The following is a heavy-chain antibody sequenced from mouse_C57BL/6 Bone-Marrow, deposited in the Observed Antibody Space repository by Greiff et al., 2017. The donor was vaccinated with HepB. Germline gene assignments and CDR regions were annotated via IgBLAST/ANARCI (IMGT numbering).Heavy chain of an antibody. D-gene: IGHD1-1*01. CDR3: ARRGSSSYWYFDV. J-gene: IGHJ1*03. Sequence: DVMLVESGGDLVKPGGSLKLSCAASGFTFSSYGMSWVRQTPDKRLEWVATISSGGSYTYYPDSVKGRFTISRDNAKNTLYLQMSSLKSEDTAMYYCARRGSSSYWYFDVWGTGTTVTVSS. CDR2: ISSGGSYT. CDR1: GFTFSSYG. V-gene: IGHV5-6*02.